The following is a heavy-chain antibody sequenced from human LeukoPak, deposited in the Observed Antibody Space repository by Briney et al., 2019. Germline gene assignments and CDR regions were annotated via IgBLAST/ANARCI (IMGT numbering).Heavy chain of an antibody. Sequence: SVKVSCKASGGTFSSYAISWVRQAPGQGLEWMGGIIPTFGTANYAQKFQGRVTITTDESTSTAYMELSSLRSEDTAVYYCARDNYAGANWFDPWGQGTLVTVSS. CDR3: ARDNYAGANWFDP. V-gene: IGHV1-69*05. J-gene: IGHJ5*02. D-gene: IGHD1-7*01. CDR1: GGTFSSYA. CDR2: IIPTFGTA.